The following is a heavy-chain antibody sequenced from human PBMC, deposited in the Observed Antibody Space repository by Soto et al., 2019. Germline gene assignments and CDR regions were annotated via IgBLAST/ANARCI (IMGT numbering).Heavy chain of an antibody. Sequence: QVQLQQWGAGLLKPSETLSLTCAVYGGSFSGYYWSWIRQPPGKGLEWIGESNHSGSTNYNPSLKSRVAISVDTSMSQSSLKLSSVTAADTAVYYWASTHYIWGSYRKRSFDYWGQGSLVTVSS. J-gene: IGHJ4*02. V-gene: IGHV4-34*01. CDR3: ASTHYIWGSYRKRSFDY. CDR2: SNHSGST. D-gene: IGHD3-16*02. CDR1: GGSFSGYY.